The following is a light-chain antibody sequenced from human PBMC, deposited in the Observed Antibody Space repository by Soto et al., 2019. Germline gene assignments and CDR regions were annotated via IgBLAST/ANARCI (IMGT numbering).Light chain of an antibody. V-gene: IGLV2-14*01. J-gene: IGLJ2*01. CDR1: SSDVGGYKY. Sequence: QSALTQPASVSGSPGQSITISCTGTSSDVGGYKYVSWYQQHPGKAPKLMIYEVSNRTSGVSNRFSGSKSGNTASLTLSGLQAEDEADYYCSSYARSNTVIFGGGTKVTVL. CDR2: EVS. CDR3: SSYARSNTVI.